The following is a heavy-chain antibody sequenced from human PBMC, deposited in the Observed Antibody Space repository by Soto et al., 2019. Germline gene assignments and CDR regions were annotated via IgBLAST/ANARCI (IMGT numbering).Heavy chain of an antibody. D-gene: IGHD3-3*01. V-gene: IGHV2-5*01. Sequence: SGPTLVNPPQTLTLTCTFSGFSLSTSGVGVGWIRQPPGKALEWLALIYWNDDKRYSPSLKSRLTITKDTSKNQVVLTMTNMDPVDTATYYSAHRRARSYYDFWSGYSNNWFDPWGQGTLVTVSS. CDR3: AHRRARSYYDFWSGYSNNWFDP. CDR2: IYWNDDK. CDR1: GFSLSTSGVG. J-gene: IGHJ5*02.